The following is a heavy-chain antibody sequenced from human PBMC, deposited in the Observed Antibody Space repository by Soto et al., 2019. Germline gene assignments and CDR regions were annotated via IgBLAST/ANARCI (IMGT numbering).Heavy chain of an antibody. J-gene: IGHJ4*02. Sequence: PGGSLRLSCAASGFTFSSYSMNWVRQAPGKGLEWVSSISSSSSYIYYADSVKGRFTISRDNAKNSLYLQMNSLRAEDTAVYYCARDGSVESSWYSDYWGQGTLVTVSS. CDR1: GFTFSSYS. V-gene: IGHV3-21*01. CDR2: ISSSSSYI. D-gene: IGHD6-13*01. CDR3: ARDGSVESSWYSDY.